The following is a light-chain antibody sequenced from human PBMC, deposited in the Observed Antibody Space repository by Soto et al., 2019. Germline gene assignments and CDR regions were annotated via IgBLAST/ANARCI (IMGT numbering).Light chain of an antibody. J-gene: IGKJ5*01. V-gene: IGKV1-13*02. CDR3: QQFITYPLT. CDR1: QGINSA. CDR2: DAS. Sequence: AIQVTQSPSFLSASVGDRVTITCRASQGINSALVWYQQKPGKAPKLLISDASILESGVPSRFSGSGSGTDFTLTISSLQPEDFATYFCQQFITYPLTFGQGTRLETK.